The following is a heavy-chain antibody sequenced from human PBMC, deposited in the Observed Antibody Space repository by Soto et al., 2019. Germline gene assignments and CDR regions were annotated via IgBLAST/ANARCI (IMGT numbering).Heavy chain of an antibody. Sequence: SQTLSLTCAIPVDSVSSNSAAWYLISQPPSRGLEWLGRTYYRSKLYNDYAVSVKSRITINPDTSKNQFSLQLNSVTPEDTAVYYCESVCLPLRAYYGAGSYYTHSHYGTDVWDQG. J-gene: IGHJ6*02. CDR2: TYYRSKLYN. CDR1: VDSVSSNSAA. CDR3: ESVCLPLRAYYGAGSYYTHSHYGTDV. D-gene: IGHD3-10*01. V-gene: IGHV6-1*01.